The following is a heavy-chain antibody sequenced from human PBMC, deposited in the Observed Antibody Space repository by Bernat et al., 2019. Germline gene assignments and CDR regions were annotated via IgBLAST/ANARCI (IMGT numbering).Heavy chain of an antibody. J-gene: IGHJ4*02. V-gene: IGHV3-74*01. D-gene: IGHD1/OR15-1a*01. CDR2: INIDGTTT. Sequence: QPGGSLRLSCAASGFTFRDYWMDWVRQAPGKGPVWVSRINIDGTTTNYADSVKGRFTMSRDNAKNTVYLQMNSLRAEDTAVYYCVRDPNRRLDYWGQGTQVTVS. CDR1: GFTFRDYW. CDR3: VRDPNRRLDY.